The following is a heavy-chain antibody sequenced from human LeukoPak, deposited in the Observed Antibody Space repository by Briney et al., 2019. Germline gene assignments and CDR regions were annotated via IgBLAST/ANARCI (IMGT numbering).Heavy chain of an antibody. D-gene: IGHD1-26*01. CDR1: EYTFSNYW. V-gene: IGHV3-7*01. J-gene: IGHJ4*02. Sequence: GGSLRLSCRDSEYTFSNYWMSWVRQAPGKRLEWVANMNIDGSEKYYADSAKGRFTISGDNARNSVYLQMNSLRVEDTAVYYCARDPVEWELLLDYWGQGTLVTVSS. CDR3: ARDPVEWELLLDY. CDR2: MNIDGSEK.